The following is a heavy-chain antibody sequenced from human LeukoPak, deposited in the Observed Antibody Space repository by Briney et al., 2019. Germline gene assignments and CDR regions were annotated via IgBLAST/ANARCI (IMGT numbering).Heavy chain of an antibody. J-gene: IGHJ4*02. CDR3: AREYDFWRAFDY. Sequence: GASVKVSCKASGYTLTGYYMHWVRQAPGQGLEWMGWINPNSGGTDYAQKFQGRVTMTRDTSISTAYMELSRLGSDDTAVYYCAREYDFWRAFDYWGQGTLVTVSS. CDR1: GYTLTGYY. D-gene: IGHD3-3*01. CDR2: INPNSGGT. V-gene: IGHV1-2*02.